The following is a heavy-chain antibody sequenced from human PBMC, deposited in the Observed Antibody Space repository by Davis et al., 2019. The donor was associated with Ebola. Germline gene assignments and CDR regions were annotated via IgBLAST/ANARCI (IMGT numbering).Heavy chain of an antibody. Sequence: AASVKVSCKASGYTFTSYDINWVRQAPGQGLEWMGWMNPNSGNTGYAQKFQGRVTMTRNTSISTAYMELSSLRSEDTAVYYCARLSGYCSGGSCYSEDYFDYWGQGTLVTVSS. V-gene: IGHV1-8*01. D-gene: IGHD2-15*01. CDR1: GYTFTSYD. J-gene: IGHJ4*02. CDR3: ARLSGYCSGGSCYSEDYFDY. CDR2: MNPNSGNT.